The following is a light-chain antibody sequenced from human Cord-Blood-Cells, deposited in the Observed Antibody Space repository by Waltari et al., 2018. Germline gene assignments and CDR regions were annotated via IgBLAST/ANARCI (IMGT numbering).Light chain of an antibody. CDR1: QSISSY. CDR3: QQSYSTPYT. V-gene: IGKV1-39*01. Sequence: DLQMTQSPSSLSASVGARVTITCRASQSISSYLNWYQQKPGKAPKLLIYAASSLQSGVPSRFSGSGSGTEFTLTISSLQPEDCATYYCQQSYSTPYTFGQGTKLEIK. J-gene: IGKJ2*01. CDR2: AAS.